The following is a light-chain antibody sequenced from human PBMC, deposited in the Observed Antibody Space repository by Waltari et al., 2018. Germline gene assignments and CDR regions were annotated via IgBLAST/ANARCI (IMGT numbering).Light chain of an antibody. V-gene: IGLV2-14*01. CDR3: SSYTTSTTLL. CDR1: STDVGAHNF. CDR2: DVG. J-gene: IGLJ1*01. Sequence: QSALTQPASVSGSPGPSITISCTASSTDVGAHNFVSWYQQHPGKVPKPILYDVGNRPSGISHRFSASKSGNTASLTISGLQEEDEGEYYCSSYTTSTTLLFGTGTRLTVL.